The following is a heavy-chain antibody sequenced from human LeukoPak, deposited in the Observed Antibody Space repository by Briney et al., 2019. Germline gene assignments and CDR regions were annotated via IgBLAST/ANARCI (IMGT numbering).Heavy chain of an antibody. J-gene: IGHJ6*03. CDR2: IYYSGST. CDR1: GGSISSSSYY. V-gene: IGHV4-39*07. Sequence: SETLSLTCTVSGGSISSSSYYWGWIRQPPGKGLEWIGSIYYSGSTYYNPSLKSRVTMSVDTSKNQFSLKLSSVTAADTAVYYCARDLTIFGVVHYYYYMDVWGKGTTVTVSS. D-gene: IGHD3-3*01. CDR3: ARDLTIFGVVHYYYYMDV.